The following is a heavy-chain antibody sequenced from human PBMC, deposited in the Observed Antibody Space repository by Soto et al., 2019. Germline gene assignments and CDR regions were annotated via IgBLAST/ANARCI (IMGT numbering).Heavy chain of an antibody. CDR3: ARLGSREYSNSWYPYFDY. V-gene: IGHV5-51*01. CDR2: ISPGDSDT. D-gene: IGHD6-13*01. J-gene: IGHJ4*02. Sequence: GESLKISCKGSGYSFTTYWIGWVRQMPGKGLEWMGTISPGDSDTRYSPSFQGQVTISADKSVTTAYLQWSSLKASDTAMYYCARLGSREYSNSWYPYFDYWGQGTLVTVSS. CDR1: GYSFTTYW.